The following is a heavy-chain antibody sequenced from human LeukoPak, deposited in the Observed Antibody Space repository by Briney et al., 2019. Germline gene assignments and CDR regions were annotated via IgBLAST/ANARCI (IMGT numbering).Heavy chain of an antibody. CDR2: ISYDGSNK. CDR1: GFTFSSYA. V-gene: IGHV3-30-3*01. CDR3: ARDPVVTMIVVVRMDV. D-gene: IGHD3-22*01. Sequence: GGSLRLSCAASGFTFSSYAMPWVRQAPGKGLEWVAVISYDGSNKYYADSVKGRFTISRDNSKNTLYLQMNSLRAEDTAVYYCARDPVVTMIVVVRMDVWGQGTTVTVSS. J-gene: IGHJ6*02.